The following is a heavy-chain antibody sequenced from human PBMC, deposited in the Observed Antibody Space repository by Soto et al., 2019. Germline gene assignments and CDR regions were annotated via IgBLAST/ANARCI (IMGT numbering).Heavy chain of an antibody. CDR2: VNPTGGST. Sequence: QVQLVQSGAEVQRPGASVKVSCKASGYSFTSYHMHWVRQAPGQGLEWMGLVNPTGGSTSYAQKFQGRVTMTRERSTTTVYMELSSLRSDDTAVYYCARVGLEGLDIWGHGTMVTVSS. CDR3: ARVGLEGLDI. V-gene: IGHV1-46*03. CDR1: GYSFTSYH. D-gene: IGHD3-3*01. J-gene: IGHJ3*02.